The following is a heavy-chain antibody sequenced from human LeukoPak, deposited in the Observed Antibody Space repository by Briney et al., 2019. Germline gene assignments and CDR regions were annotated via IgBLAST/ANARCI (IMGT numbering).Heavy chain of an antibody. Sequence: SVKVSCKASGGTFSSYAISWVRQAPGQGLEWMGGIIPIFGTANYAQKFQGRVTITADESTSTAYMELSSLRSEDTAVYYCARVRDIAVAGTGNYYYYYMDVWGKGTTVTISS. CDR2: IIPIFGTA. V-gene: IGHV1-69*13. J-gene: IGHJ6*03. D-gene: IGHD6-19*01. CDR1: GGTFSSYA. CDR3: ARVRDIAVAGTGNYYYYYMDV.